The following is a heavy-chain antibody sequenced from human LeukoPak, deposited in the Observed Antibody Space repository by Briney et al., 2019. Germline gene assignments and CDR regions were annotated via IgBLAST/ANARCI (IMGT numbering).Heavy chain of an antibody. D-gene: IGHD3-10*01. V-gene: IGHV4-34*01. CDR2: INHSGST. CDR3: ARWVWYAFDY. Sequence: SETLSLTCAVYGGSFSGYYWSWIRQPPGKGLEWIGEINHSGSTNYNPSLKSRVTISVDTSKNQFSLKLSSVTAADTAVYYCARWVWYAFDYWGQGTQVTVSS. J-gene: IGHJ4*02. CDR1: GGSFSGYY.